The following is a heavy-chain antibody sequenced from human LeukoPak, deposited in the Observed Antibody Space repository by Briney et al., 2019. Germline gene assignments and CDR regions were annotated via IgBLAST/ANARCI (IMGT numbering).Heavy chain of an antibody. D-gene: IGHD3-22*01. J-gene: IGHJ4*02. V-gene: IGHV4-30-4*01. CDR2: IYYGGT. Sequence: SETLSLTCTVSGGSISSGYYYWSWIRQPPGKGLEYIGYIYYGGTYYNPSLKSRVTISVDTSKNQFSLKLSSVTAADTAVYYCARTHSSGYYHFDYWGQGTLVTVSS. CDR1: GGSISSGYYY. CDR3: ARTHSSGYYHFDY.